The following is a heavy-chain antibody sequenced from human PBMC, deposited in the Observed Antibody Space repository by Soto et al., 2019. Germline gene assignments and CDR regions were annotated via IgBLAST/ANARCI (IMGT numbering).Heavy chain of an antibody. CDR3: ARGGSTVRGVPSRFDS. V-gene: IGHV4-34*01. J-gene: IGHJ5*01. CDR2: INHSGST. Sequence: SETLSLTCAVYGGSFSGYYWSWIRQPPGKGLEWIGEINHSGSTNYNPSLKSRVTISVDTSKNQFSLKLKSVTAADTAVYYCARGGSTVRGVPSRFDSWGQGTLVTVSS. CDR1: GGSFSGYY. D-gene: IGHD3-10*01.